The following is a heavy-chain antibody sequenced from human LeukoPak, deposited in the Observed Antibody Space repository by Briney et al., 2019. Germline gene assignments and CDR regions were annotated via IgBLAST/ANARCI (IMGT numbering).Heavy chain of an antibody. D-gene: IGHD3-3*01. CDR1: GFTFSSYA. CDR3: ARDPGVVAFHYFDY. CDR2: IGGLGGST. Sequence: GGSLRLSCAGSGFTFSSYAMNWVRQAPGKGLEWVSGIGGLGGSTYYAGSVKGRFTISRDNSQNTLYLHMNSLRADDTAVYYCARDPGVVAFHYFDYWGQGSLVTVSS. V-gene: IGHV3-23*01. J-gene: IGHJ4*02.